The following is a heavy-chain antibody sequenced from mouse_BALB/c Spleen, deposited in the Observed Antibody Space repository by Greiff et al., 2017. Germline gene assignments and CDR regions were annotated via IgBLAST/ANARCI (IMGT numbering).Heavy chain of an antibody. D-gene: IGHD3-1*01. CDR3: AKGYGYWYFDV. CDR1: GYTFTSYV. V-gene: IGHV1-83*01. J-gene: IGHJ1*01. Sequence: VQLQQSGPELVKPGASVKMSCKASGYTFTSYVMHWIKQRPGQGLEWIGRIAPGSGSTYYNEMFKGKATLTVDTSSSTAYIQLSSLSSEDSAVYFCAKGYGYWYFDVWGAGTTVTVSS. CDR2: IAPGSGST.